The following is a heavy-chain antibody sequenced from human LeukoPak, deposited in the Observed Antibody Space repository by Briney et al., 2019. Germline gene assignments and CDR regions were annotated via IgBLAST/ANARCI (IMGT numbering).Heavy chain of an antibody. Sequence: GGSLRLSCAASGFTFSSYAMSWVRQAPGKGLEWVAAISSSGGSTYYADYVKGRFTISRDNSKNTLYLQMNSLRAEDTAVYYCAKDHYTYYYDSSGYGYWGQGTLVTVSS. CDR1: GFTFSSYA. V-gene: IGHV3-23*01. CDR2: ISSSGGST. D-gene: IGHD3-22*01. CDR3: AKDHYTYYYDSSGYGY. J-gene: IGHJ4*02.